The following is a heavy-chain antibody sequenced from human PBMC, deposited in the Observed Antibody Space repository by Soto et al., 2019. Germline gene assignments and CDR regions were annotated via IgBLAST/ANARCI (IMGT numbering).Heavy chain of an antibody. V-gene: IGHV2-5*02. J-gene: IGHJ4*02. Sequence: QITLKESGPTLVKPTQTLTLTCTFSGFSLSTSGVGVGWIRQPPGKALEWLALIYWDDDKRYSPSLKSRLTITRDTAKNQVVLTMTNMDPVDTATYFCAYHTSGWLLYWCQGTLVTVSS. CDR2: IYWDDDK. CDR1: GFSLSTSGVG. CDR3: AYHTSGWLLY. D-gene: IGHD6-19*01.